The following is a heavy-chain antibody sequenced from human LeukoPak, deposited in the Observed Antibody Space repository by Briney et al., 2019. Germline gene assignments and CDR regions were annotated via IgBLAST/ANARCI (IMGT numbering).Heavy chain of an antibody. V-gene: IGHV1-2*02. D-gene: IGHD6-13*01. J-gene: IGHJ4*02. CDR2: INPNSGGT. CDR3: ARDVYSSSWYQVWYFDY. Sequence: ASVKVSCKASGYTFTGYYMHWVRQAPGQGLEWMGWINPNSGGTNYAQKFQGRVTMTRDTSISTACMELSRLRSDDTAVYYCARDVYSSSWYQVWYFDYWGQGTLVTVSS. CDR1: GYTFTGYY.